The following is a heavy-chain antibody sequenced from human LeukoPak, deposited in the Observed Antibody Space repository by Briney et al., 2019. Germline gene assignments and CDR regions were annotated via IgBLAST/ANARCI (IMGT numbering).Heavy chain of an antibody. J-gene: IGHJ5*02. D-gene: IGHD5-18*01. CDR1: GGSFTDYY. CDR2: INHSGST. V-gene: IGHV4-34*01. CDR3: ARRGNSYERWYGP. Sequence: KSSETLSPTCAVYGGSFTDYYWNWIRQPPGKGLEWIGEINHSGSTNYNTSLKSRVTTSVDTSKNQFSLHLSSVTAADTAVYYCARRGNSYERWYGPWGQGTLVTVSS.